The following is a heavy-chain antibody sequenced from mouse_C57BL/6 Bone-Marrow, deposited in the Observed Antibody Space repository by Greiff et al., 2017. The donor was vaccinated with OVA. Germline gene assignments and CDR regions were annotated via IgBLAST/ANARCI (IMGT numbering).Heavy chain of an antibody. J-gene: IGHJ3*01. V-gene: IGHV1-59*01. Sequence: VQLQQPGAELVRPGTSVKLSCKASGYTFTSYWMHWVKQRPGQGLEWIGVIDPSDSYTNYNQKFKGKATLTVDTSSSTAYMQLSSLTSEDSAVYYCASYGSSYVEFAYWGQGTLVTVSA. D-gene: IGHD1-1*01. CDR2: IDPSDSYT. CDR3: ASYGSSYVEFAY. CDR1: GYTFTSYW.